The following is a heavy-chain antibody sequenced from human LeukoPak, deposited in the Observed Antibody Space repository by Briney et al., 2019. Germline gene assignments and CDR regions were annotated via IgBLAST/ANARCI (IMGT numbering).Heavy chain of an antibody. J-gene: IGHJ4*02. Sequence: GGSLRLSCAASGFSFSSYWMHWVRQAPGKGLVWVSRIDSDGSSTLYADSVKGRFTISRDNAKNTLYLQMNSLRAEDTAVYYCVTGAANFDYWGQGTLVTVSS. CDR2: IDSDGSST. V-gene: IGHV3-74*01. D-gene: IGHD1-14*01. CDR1: GFSFSSYW. CDR3: VTGAANFDY.